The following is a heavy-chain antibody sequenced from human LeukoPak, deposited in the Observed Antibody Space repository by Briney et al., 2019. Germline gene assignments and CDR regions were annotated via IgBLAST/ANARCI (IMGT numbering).Heavy chain of an antibody. J-gene: IGHJ6*03. V-gene: IGHV4-34*01. Sequence: PSETLSLTCAVYGASFSGYYWSWIRQPPGKGLEWIGEINHSGSTNYNPSLKSRVTISVDTSKNQFSLKLSSVTAADTAVYYCARARIVVVPAAIRNYYYYYMDVWGKGTTVTVSS. CDR1: GASFSGYY. D-gene: IGHD2-2*02. CDR3: ARARIVVVPAAIRNYYYYYMDV. CDR2: INHSGST.